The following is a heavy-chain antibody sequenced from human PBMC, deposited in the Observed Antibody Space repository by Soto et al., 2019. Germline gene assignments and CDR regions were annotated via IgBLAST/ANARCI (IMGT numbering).Heavy chain of an antibody. CDR3: ARVGFTMLGGSGMDV. Sequence: PGGSLRLSCAASGFTFTNYWIHWVRQAPGQGLVWVSRINSDGSGIRYADSVKGRFTISRDNAKNTVDLQMNSLRAEDTAVFYCARVGFTMLGGSGMDVWGQGTTVTVSS. CDR1: GFTFTNYW. CDR2: INSDGSGI. D-gene: IGHD3-10*02. V-gene: IGHV3-74*01. J-gene: IGHJ6*02.